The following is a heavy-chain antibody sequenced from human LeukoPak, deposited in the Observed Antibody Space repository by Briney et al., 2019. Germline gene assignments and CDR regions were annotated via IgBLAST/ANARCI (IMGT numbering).Heavy chain of an antibody. V-gene: IGHV4-38-2*02. CDR2: IYYRRTI. CDR3: ARHQWVPAFDI. Sequence: PSETLSLTCSVSGYSISSGYDWGWIRQPPGKGLEWIGSIYYRRTIYYNPSLKSRVTISVDTSKNQFSLRLSSMTAADTAVYYCARHQWVPAFDIWGQGTVVTVSS. J-gene: IGHJ3*02. CDR1: GYSISSGYD. D-gene: IGHD1-26*01.